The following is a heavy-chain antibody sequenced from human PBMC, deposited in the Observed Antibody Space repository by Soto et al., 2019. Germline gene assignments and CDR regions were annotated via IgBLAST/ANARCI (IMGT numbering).Heavy chain of an antibody. CDR2: MNPNSGNT. CDR3: ARSYSSSWYAYSEYYYYYGMDV. J-gene: IGHJ6*02. V-gene: IGHV1-8*01. Sequence: SVKVSCQASGYTFTSYDINWVRQATVQGLEWMGWMNPNSGNTGYAQKFQGRVTMTRNTSISTAYMELSSLRSEDTAVYYCARSYSSSWYAYSEYYYYYGMDVWGQGTTVTVSS. CDR1: GYTFTSYD. D-gene: IGHD6-13*01.